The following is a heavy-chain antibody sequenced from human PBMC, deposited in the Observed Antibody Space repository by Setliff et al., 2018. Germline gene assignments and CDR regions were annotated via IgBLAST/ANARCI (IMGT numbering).Heavy chain of an antibody. Sequence: GESLTLSCKGSGYTFTNYWIAWVRQMPGKGLEYMGIIYPADSDTTHSPSFQGQVTISADKSINTAYLQWSSLKASDTAIYYCARVGPLTDDAFDIWGQGTMGT. V-gene: IGHV5-51*01. CDR2: IYPADSDT. CDR3: ARVGPLTDDAFDI. J-gene: IGHJ3*02. D-gene: IGHD1-26*01. CDR1: GYTFTNYW.